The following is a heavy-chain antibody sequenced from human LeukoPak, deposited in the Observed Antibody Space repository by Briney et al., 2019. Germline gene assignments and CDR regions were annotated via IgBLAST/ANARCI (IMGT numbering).Heavy chain of an antibody. CDR2: VSYDGTTT. CDR1: RFTFNNYG. J-gene: IGHJ4*02. CDR3: AKGAVVTLLPFDY. D-gene: IGHD3-22*01. V-gene: IGHV3-30*18. Sequence: PGGSLRLSCAASRFTFNNYGMHWVRQAPGKGLEWVAVVSYDGTTTYYADSVKGRFTISRDNSRNTLYLQMNSLRAEDTAVYYCAKGAVVTLLPFDYWGQGTLVTVSS.